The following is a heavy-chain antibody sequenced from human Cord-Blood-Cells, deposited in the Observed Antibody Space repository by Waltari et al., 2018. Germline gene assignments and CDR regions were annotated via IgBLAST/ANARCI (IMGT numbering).Heavy chain of an antibody. Sequence: EVQLLESGGGLVQPGGSLRLSCAASGFTFSSYAMSWVRQAPGKGLEWVSAISGSGGSTYYADSVKGRFTISRDNSKNTLYLQMNSLRAEDTAVYYCAKSHRRITIFGVFTDDFDYWGQGTLVTVSS. D-gene: IGHD3-3*01. CDR2: ISGSGGST. CDR3: AKSHRRITIFGVFTDDFDY. CDR1: GFTFSSYA. V-gene: IGHV3-23*01. J-gene: IGHJ4*02.